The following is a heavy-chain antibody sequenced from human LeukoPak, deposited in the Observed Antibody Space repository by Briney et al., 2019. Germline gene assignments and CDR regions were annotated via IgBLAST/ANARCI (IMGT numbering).Heavy chain of an antibody. D-gene: IGHD1-26*01. CDR2: IKQDGSEK. CDR1: GFTISSYW. Sequence: GGSQRLSCAASGFTISSYWMSWVRQAPGKGLEWVANIKQDGSEKYYVDSVKGRFTISRDNAKNSLYLQMNSLRAEDTAVYYCARVVSGSYINWGQGTLVTVSS. J-gene: IGHJ4*02. CDR3: ARVVSGSYIN. V-gene: IGHV3-7*01.